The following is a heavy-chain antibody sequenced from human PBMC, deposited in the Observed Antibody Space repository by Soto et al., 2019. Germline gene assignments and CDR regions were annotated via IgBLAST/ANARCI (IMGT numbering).Heavy chain of an antibody. J-gene: IGHJ6*02. D-gene: IGHD2-15*01. CDR2: INPSGGST. Sequence: QVQLVQSGAEVKKPGASVKVSCKASGYTFTSYYMHWVRQAPGQGLEWMGIINPSGGSTSYAQKFQCRVTMTRDTSTSTVYMELSSLRSEDTAVYYCARAVVDSTLTYYYYGMDVWGQGTTVTVSS. CDR1: GYTFTSYY. V-gene: IGHV1-46*01. CDR3: ARAVVDSTLTYYYYGMDV.